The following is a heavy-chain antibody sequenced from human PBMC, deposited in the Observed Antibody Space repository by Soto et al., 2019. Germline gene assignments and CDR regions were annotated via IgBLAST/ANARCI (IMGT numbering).Heavy chain of an antibody. CDR1: GFTFSDYY. V-gene: IGHV3-11*01. CDR3: ARDRGTYGDLLTFDY. D-gene: IGHD4-17*01. Sequence: GGSLRLSCAASGFTFSDYYMSWIRQAPGKGLEWVSYISSSGSTIYYADPVKGRFTISRHNAKNSLYLQMNSLRAEDTAVYYCARDRGTYGDLLTFDYWGQGTLVTVSS. CDR2: ISSSGSTI. J-gene: IGHJ4*02.